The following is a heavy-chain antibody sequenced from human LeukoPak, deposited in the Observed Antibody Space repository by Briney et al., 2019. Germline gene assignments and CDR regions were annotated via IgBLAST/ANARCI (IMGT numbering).Heavy chain of an antibody. CDR2: IHHSGST. D-gene: IGHD3-10*01. CDR1: GGSFSGYY. CDR3: ARVRLAYGSGSCDYFDY. J-gene: IGHJ4*02. V-gene: IGHV4-34*01. Sequence: SETLSLTCAVYGGSFSGYYWTWIRQPPGKGLEWIGEIHHSGSTKYNPSLKSRVTISVDTSKNQFSLKLSSVTAADTAVYYCARVRLAYGSGSCDYFDYWGQGTLVTISS.